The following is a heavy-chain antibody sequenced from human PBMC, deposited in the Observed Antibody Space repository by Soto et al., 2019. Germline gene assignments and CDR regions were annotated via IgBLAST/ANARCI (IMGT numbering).Heavy chain of an antibody. CDR1: GGSISSYY. D-gene: IGHD2-21*02. CDR2: MYNTGST. V-gene: IGHV4-59*01. Sequence: QVRLQESGPGLVKPSETLSLTCTVSGGSISSYYWSWIRQPPGKGLEWIGYMYNTGSTIYNPSLKSPVTISVDTSKNQFSLKLNSVTAADTAVYYCARDLWGYCGADCYPLDVWGQGTTVTVSS. CDR3: ARDLWGYCGADCYPLDV. J-gene: IGHJ6*02.